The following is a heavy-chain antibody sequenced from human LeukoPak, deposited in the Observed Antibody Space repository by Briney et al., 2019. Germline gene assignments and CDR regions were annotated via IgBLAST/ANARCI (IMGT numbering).Heavy chain of an antibody. J-gene: IGHJ3*02. CDR3: ARHQRGNSDAFAI. Sequence: PGGSLRLSCAASGFTFSSYEMNWVRQAPGKGLEWVSYISSSGSTIYYADSVKGRFTISRDNSKNTLYLQMNSLRAEDTAVYYCARHQRGNSDAFAIWGQGTMVTVSS. V-gene: IGHV3-48*03. D-gene: IGHD4-23*01. CDR2: ISSSGSTI. CDR1: GFTFSSYE.